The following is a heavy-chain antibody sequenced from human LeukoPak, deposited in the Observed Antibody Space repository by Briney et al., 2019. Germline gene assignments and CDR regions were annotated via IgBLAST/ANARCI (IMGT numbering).Heavy chain of an antibody. CDR2: ISGSGGNT. D-gene: IGHD2-21*02. V-gene: IGHV3-23*01. CDR3: AKDDRAYCGGDCYSPFDY. Sequence: GGSLRLSCAASGFTFNTYAMSWARLAPGKGLEWVSGISGSGGNTYYADSVKGRFTISRDNSKNTLYLQMNSLRAEDTAVYYCAKDDRAYCGGDCYSPFDYWGQGTLVTVSS. J-gene: IGHJ4*02. CDR1: GFTFNTYA.